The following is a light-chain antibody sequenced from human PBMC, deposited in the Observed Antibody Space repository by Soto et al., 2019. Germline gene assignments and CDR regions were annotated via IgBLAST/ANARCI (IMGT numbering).Light chain of an antibody. Sequence: QSALTQPASVSGSPGQSITISCTGTSSDIGGYKYVSWYQQHPGKVPKLLIYEVSDRPSGVSDRFSGSKSGNTASLTISGLQADDEADYYCSSYASTSLYVFGTGTKVTVL. J-gene: IGLJ1*01. V-gene: IGLV2-14*01. CDR1: SSDIGGYKY. CDR3: SSYASTSLYV. CDR2: EVS.